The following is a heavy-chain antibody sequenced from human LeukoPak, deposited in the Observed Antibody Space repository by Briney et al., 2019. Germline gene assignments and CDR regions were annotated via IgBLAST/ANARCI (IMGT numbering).Heavy chain of an antibody. D-gene: IGHD4-17*01. Sequence: PGGSLRLSCAASGFSFSRYWMSWVRQAPVRGLEWVANIKPDGSEIYYVDSVKGRFTISRDNAKNSLYLQMNSLRAEDTALYYCARDSYGDYSAFDYWGQGTLVTVSS. CDR1: GFSFSRYW. V-gene: IGHV3-7*03. CDR2: IKPDGSEI. J-gene: IGHJ4*02. CDR3: ARDSYGDYSAFDY.